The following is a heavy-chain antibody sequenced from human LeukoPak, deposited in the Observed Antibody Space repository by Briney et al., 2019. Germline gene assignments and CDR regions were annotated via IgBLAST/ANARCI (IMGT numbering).Heavy chain of an antibody. CDR1: GGTFSSYT. CDR2: IIPILGIA. V-gene: IGHV1-69*04. CDR3: AREVSSGWYGDY. J-gene: IGHJ4*02. D-gene: IGHD6-19*01. Sequence: ASVKVSCKASGGTFSSYTISWVRQAPGQGLEWMGRIIPILGIANYAQKFQGRVTITADKSTSTAYMELSSLRSEDTAVYYCAREVSSGWYGDYWGQGTLVTVPS.